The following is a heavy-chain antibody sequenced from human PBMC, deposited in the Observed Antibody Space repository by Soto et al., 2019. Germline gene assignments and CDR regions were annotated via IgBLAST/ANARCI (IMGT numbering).Heavy chain of an antibody. CDR3: ARDQPGYSYGYGLGY. J-gene: IGHJ4*02. V-gene: IGHV3-21*01. CDR2: ISSSSSYI. D-gene: IGHD5-18*01. CDR1: GFTFSSYS. Sequence: EVQLVESGGGLVKPGGSLRLSCAASGFTFSSYSMNWVRQAPGKGLEWVSSISSSSSYINYADSVKGRFTNSSDNAKNSLYLQMNSLRAEDTAVYYCARDQPGYSYGYGLGYWGQGTLVTVSS.